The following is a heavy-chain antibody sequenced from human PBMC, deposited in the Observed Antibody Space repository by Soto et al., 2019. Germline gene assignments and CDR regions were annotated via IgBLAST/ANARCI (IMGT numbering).Heavy chain of an antibody. V-gene: IGHV1-2*04. Sequence: ASVKVSCKASGYTFTGYYMHWVRQAPGQGLEWMGWINPNSGGTNYAQKFQGWVTMTRDTSISTAYMELSRLRSDDTAVYYCARGRTVSMVRYYYYYMDVWGKGTTVTVSS. CDR2: INPNSGGT. D-gene: IGHD3-10*01. CDR1: GYTFTGYY. J-gene: IGHJ6*03. CDR3: ARGRTVSMVRYYYYYMDV.